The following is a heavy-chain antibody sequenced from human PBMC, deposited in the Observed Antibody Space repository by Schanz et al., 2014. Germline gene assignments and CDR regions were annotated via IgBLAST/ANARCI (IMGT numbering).Heavy chain of an antibody. V-gene: IGHV3-53*01. CDR2: MYINSGST. D-gene: IGHD2-8*01. J-gene: IGHJ5*02. CDR1: GFTVNTHY. CDR3: ARGNGPFDP. Sequence: EVQLVESGGGLIQPGGSLRLSCAVSGFTVNTHYMSWVRQAPGKGLEWISSMYINSGSTQYADSVKGRFIISRDSSKNTLFLQMNSLRAEDTAVYYCARGNGPFDPWGQGTLVTVSS.